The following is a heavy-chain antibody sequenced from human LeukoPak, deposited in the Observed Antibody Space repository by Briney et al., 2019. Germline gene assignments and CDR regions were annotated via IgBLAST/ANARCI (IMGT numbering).Heavy chain of an antibody. D-gene: IGHD1-26*01. CDR1: GFTFSDYY. V-gene: IGHV3-11*04. CDR3: ARNPWGARSSLDY. Sequence: KPGGSLRLSCAASGFTFSDYYMSWIRQAPGKGLEWVSYISSSGSSIHYADSVKGRFTISRDNAKKSLYLQMNSLRTEDTAMYYCARNPWGARSSLDYWGQGTLVTVSS. J-gene: IGHJ4*02. CDR2: ISSSGSSI.